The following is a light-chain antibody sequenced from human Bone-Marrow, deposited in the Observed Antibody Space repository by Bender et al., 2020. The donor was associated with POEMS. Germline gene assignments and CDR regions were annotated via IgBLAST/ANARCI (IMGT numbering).Light chain of an antibody. Sequence: QSALTQPASVSGSPGQSITISCTGTSSDVGGYYSVSWYQQHPGKAPQVLIYEVTKRPSGVSNRFSGSKSGNTASLTISGLQAEDEADYYCAVWDDSLNGWVFGGGTKLTVL. CDR2: EVT. J-gene: IGLJ3*02. V-gene: IGLV2-14*01. CDR1: SSDVGGYYS. CDR3: AVWDDSLNGWV.